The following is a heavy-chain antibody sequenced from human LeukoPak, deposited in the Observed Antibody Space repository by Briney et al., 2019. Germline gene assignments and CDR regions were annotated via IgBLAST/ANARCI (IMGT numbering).Heavy chain of an antibody. CDR3: VRVKAQQWLPDY. V-gene: IGHV4-39*07. Sequence: PSETLSLTCIVSGGSISSGLYHWAWLRQPPGKGLEWIGTIYHSGNTYYNPVLKSRVTIFIDTANNMFSLNLSSVTAADTAVYYCVRVKAQQWLPDYWGQGTLVTVSS. CDR1: GGSISSGLYH. D-gene: IGHD6-19*01. CDR2: IYHSGNT. J-gene: IGHJ4*02.